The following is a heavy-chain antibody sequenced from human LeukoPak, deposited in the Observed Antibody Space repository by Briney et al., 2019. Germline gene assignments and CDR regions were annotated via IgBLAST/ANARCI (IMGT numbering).Heavy chain of an antibody. J-gene: IGHJ6*04. D-gene: IGHD6-19*01. Sequence: PSETLSHTCAVSGGSISSSNWWSWVRQPPGKGLEWIGEIYHSGSTNYNPSLKSRVTISVDKSKNQFSLKLSSVTAADTAVYYCARDRTGYSSGWYIGGYYYGMDVWGKGTTVTVSS. CDR2: IYHSGST. V-gene: IGHV4-4*02. CDR1: GGSISSSNW. CDR3: ARDRTGYSSGWYIGGYYYGMDV.